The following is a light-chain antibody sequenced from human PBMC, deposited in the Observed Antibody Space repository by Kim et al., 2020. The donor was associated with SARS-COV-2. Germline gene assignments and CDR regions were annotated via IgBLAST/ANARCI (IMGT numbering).Light chain of an antibody. V-gene: IGLV3-25*03. CDR2: KDN. CDR1: TLPEKQ. J-gene: IGLJ1*01. CDR3: QSADGSGTYV. Sequence: VSPGQTARIPCSGDTLPEKQTYWYQQKSGQAPLLVIYKDNERPSGIPGRFSGSSSGTTVTLTISGVQAEDDADYYCQSADGSGTYVFGTGTQLTVL.